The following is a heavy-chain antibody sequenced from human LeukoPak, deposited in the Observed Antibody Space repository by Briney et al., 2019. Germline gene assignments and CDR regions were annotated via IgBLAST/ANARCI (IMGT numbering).Heavy chain of an antibody. V-gene: IGHV4-39*07. CDR3: ARDLSWINWFAP. CDR2: IYHSGST. J-gene: IGHJ5*02. CDR1: GGSISSSSYY. D-gene: IGHD6-13*01. Sequence: SETLSLTCTVSGGSISSSSYYWGWIRQPPGKGLEWIGSIYHSGSTYYNPSLKSRVTISVDTSKNQFSLKLSSVTAADTAVYYCARDLSWINWFAPWGQGTLVTVPS.